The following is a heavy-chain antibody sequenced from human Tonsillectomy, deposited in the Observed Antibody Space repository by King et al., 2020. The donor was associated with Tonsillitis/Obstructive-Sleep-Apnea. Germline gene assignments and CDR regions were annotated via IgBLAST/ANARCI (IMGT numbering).Heavy chain of an antibody. CDR1: GFTVSNNY. V-gene: IGHV3-53*01. CDR3: ARDGSSMDRGVSYYFDY. Sequence: EVQLVESGGGLIQPGGSLRLSCAASGFTVSNNYMNWVRQAPGKGLEWVSVIYTGGSTYYADSVKGRFTISRDNSKNTLYLQMNSLRAEDTAVYYCARDGSSMDRGVSYYFDYWGQGTLVTVSS. J-gene: IGHJ4*02. CDR2: IYTGGST. D-gene: IGHD3-10*01.